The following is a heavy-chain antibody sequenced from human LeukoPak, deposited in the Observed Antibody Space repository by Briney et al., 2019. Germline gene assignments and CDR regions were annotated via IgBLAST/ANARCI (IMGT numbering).Heavy chain of an antibody. D-gene: IGHD6-19*01. CDR3: ARDRAVAGKDYYYMDV. CDR2: INAGNGNT. J-gene: IGHJ6*03. Sequence: GASVKVSCKASGYTFISYAMHWVRQAPGQRLEWMGWINAGNGNTKYSQEFQGRVTITRDTSASTAYMELSSLRSEDMAVYYCARDRAVAGKDYYYMDVWGKGTTVTVSS. CDR1: GYTFISYA. V-gene: IGHV1-3*03.